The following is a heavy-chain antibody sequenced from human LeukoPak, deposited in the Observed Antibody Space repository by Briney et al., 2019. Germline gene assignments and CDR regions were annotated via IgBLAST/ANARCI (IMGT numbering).Heavy chain of an antibody. CDR2: IYYSGST. J-gene: IGHJ4*02. CDR1: GGSISSGSYY. V-gene: IGHV4-61*10. CDR3: ARVHYDSSGPDY. D-gene: IGHD3-22*01. Sequence: SETLSLTCTVSGGSISSGSYYWSWIRQPAGKGLEWIGYIYYSGSTNYNPSLKSRVTISVDTSKNQFSLKLSSVTAADTAVYYCARVHYDSSGPDYWGQGTLVTVSS.